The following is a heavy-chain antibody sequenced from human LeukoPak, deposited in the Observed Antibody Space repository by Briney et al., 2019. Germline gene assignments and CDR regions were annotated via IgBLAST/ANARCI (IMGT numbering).Heavy chain of an antibody. CDR2: ITSSSSYI. CDR1: GFTFSDHH. D-gene: IGHD5-12*01. CDR3: ARALVATAPFDY. J-gene: IGHJ4*02. Sequence: GGSLSLSCAASGFTFSDHHMDWVRRAPGKGPEWVSSITSSSSYIYYADSLKGRFTISRDNAKNSLYLQMNSLRAEDTAVYYCARALVATAPFDYWGQGTLVTVSS. V-gene: IGHV3-21*06.